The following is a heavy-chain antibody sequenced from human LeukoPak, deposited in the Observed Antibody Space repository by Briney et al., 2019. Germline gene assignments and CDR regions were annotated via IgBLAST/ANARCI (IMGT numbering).Heavy chain of an antibody. D-gene: IGHD1-26*01. CDR2: ISDSGGST. Sequence: GGSLRLSCAASGFTFSIYAMSWVRQAPGKGLEWVSSISDSGGSTYFADSVKGRFTISRDNSKNTLYLQMNSLRAEDTAVYYCAKEKKMGATFFDYWGQGTLVTVSS. J-gene: IGHJ4*02. CDR3: AKEKKMGATFFDY. CDR1: GFTFSIYA. V-gene: IGHV3-23*01.